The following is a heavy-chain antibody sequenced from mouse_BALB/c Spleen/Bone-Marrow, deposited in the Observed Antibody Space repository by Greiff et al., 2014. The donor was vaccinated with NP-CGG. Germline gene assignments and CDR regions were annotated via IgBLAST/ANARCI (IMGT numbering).Heavy chain of an antibody. CDR1: GFTFADYY. J-gene: IGHJ1*01. CDR3: ARDENVGIYWYFDV. V-gene: IGHV7-3*02. CDR2: IRNKAKGYTT. Sequence: EVMLVESGGGSVQPGGSLRLSCATSGFTFADYYMSWVRQPPGKALEWLGFIRNKAKGYTTDYSASVKGRFTISRDNSQGILYLQMNTLRAEDSATYYCARDENVGIYWYFDVWGAGTTVIVSS.